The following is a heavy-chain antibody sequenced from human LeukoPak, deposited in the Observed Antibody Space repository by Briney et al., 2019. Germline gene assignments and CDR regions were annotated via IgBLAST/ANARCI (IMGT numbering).Heavy chain of an antibody. CDR2: VYNSGST. D-gene: IGHD1-26*01. CDR3: AREKSTEGGRRRGYFDY. CDR1: GGSIVSDSDY. Sequence: SETLSLTFTVSGGSIVSDSDYWSWIRQSADKGVEWIARVYNSGSTNYNPSLRSRATISVDTSNNQFSLRLTSVTAADTALYYCAREKSTEGGRRRGYFDYWGRGILVTVSS. J-gene: IGHJ4*02. V-gene: IGHV4-61*02.